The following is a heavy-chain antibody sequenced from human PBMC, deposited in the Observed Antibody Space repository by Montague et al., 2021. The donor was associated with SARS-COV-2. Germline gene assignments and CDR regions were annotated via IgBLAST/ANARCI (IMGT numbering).Heavy chain of an antibody. V-gene: IGHV4-59*01. CDR1: GGSISSYY. J-gene: IGHJ3*02. Sequence: SETLSLTCTVSGGSISSYYWSWIRQPPGKGLEWIGYIYYSGSTNYNPSXKSRVTILVDTSKNQFSLKLSSVTAADTAVYYCARGGGWMGNAFDIWGQGTMVTVSS. CDR3: ARGGGWMGNAFDI. D-gene: IGHD6-19*01. CDR2: IYYSGST.